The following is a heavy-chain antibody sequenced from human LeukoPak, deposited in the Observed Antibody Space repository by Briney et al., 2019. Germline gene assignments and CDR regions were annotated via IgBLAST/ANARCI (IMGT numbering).Heavy chain of an antibody. J-gene: IGHJ5*02. Sequence: GRSLRLSCAASGFTFSGYGMHWVHQAPGKGLEWVAVISYDGSNKYCADSVKGRFTISRDNSKNTLHLQMNSLRGEDTAVYYCAKGYCSSTSCYPIDPWGQGTLVTVSS. CDR3: AKGYCSSTSCYPIDP. D-gene: IGHD2-2*01. V-gene: IGHV3-30*18. CDR2: ISYDGSNK. CDR1: GFTFSGYG.